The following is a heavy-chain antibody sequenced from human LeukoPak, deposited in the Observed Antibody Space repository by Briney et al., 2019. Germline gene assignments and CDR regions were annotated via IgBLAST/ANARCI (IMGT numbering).Heavy chain of an antibody. CDR3: ARAFVGVPAAITSGFDP. D-gene: IGHD2-2*01. CDR1: GGTFSSYA. J-gene: IGHJ5*02. V-gene: IGHV1-69*13. CDR2: IIPIFGTA. Sequence: RASVTVSCMASGGTFSSYAISWVRQAPRQGLEWMGGIIPIFGTANYAQKFQGRVTITADESTITAYMELSSLRSEDTAVYYCARAFVGVPAAITSGFDPWGQGTLVTVSS.